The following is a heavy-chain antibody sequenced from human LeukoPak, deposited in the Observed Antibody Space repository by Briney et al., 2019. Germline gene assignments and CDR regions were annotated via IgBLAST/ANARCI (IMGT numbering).Heavy chain of an antibody. J-gene: IGHJ5*02. CDR2: ISGSGGST. Sequence: GGSLRLSCAASGFTFSSYAMSWVRQAPGKGLEWVSAISGSGGSTYYADSVKGRFTISRDNSKNTLYLQMNSLRAEDTAVYYCAKAQRASAWFGELLVGWFDPWGQGTLVTVSS. D-gene: IGHD3-10*01. CDR1: GFTFSSYA. CDR3: AKAQRASAWFGELLVGWFDP. V-gene: IGHV3-23*01.